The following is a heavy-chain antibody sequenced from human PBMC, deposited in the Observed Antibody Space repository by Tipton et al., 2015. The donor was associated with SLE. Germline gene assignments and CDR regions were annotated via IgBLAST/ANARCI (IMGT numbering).Heavy chain of an antibody. Sequence: SLRLSCVASGFSFSDYYMTWFRQAPGKGLEWVSYISGSSTIIYYADSVKGRITISRDNAKNSLHLQMHSLRVDDTAVYFCARDVEGAAHWGQGTLVTVSS. D-gene: IGHD1-26*01. CDR3: ARDVEGAAH. CDR2: ISGSSTII. J-gene: IGHJ1*01. V-gene: IGHV3-11*01. CDR1: GFSFSDYY.